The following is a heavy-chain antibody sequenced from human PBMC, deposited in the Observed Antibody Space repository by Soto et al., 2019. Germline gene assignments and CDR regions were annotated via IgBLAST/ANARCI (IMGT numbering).Heavy chain of an antibody. CDR3: ARDRIVVVTAIRTDGMDV. CDR1: GGTFSSYA. V-gene: IGHV1-69*12. CDR2: IIPIFGTA. Sequence: QVQLVQSGAEVKKPGSSVKVSCKASGGTFSSYAISWVRQAPGQGLEWMGGIIPIFGTANYAQKFQGRVTITADESTSTAYMELSRLRSEDTAVYYCARDRIVVVTAIRTDGMDVWGQGPTVTVSS. J-gene: IGHJ6*02. D-gene: IGHD2-21*02.